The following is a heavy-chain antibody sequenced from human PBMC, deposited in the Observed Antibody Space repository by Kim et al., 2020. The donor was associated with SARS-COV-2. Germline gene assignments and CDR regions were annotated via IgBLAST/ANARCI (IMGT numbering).Heavy chain of an antibody. CDR1: GYTLTELS. V-gene: IGHV1-24*01. CDR3: ATDSSGWRAFDYYYYGMDV. J-gene: IGHJ6*02. Sequence: ASVKVSCKVSGYTLTELSMHWVRQAPGKGLEWMGGFDPEDGETIYAQKFQGRVTMTEDTSTDTAYMELSSLRSEDTAVYYCATDSSGWRAFDYYYYGMDVWGQGTTVTVSS. CDR2: FDPEDGET. D-gene: IGHD6-19*01.